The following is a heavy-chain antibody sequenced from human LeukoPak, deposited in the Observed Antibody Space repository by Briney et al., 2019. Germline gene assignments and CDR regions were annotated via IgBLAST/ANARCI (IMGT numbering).Heavy chain of an antibody. V-gene: IGHV4-39*01. D-gene: IGHD6-19*01. CDR3: ARHAEYNSGWHFYLDL. Sequence: SETLSLTCTVSGVSTTNGIYYWAWIRQSPGKGLEWIGSVHNVGSTYYNLSLRSRVTMSIDTSKNQFSLRLNSVTAADTAVYYCARHAEYNSGWHFYLDLWGQGILVTVSS. J-gene: IGHJ4*02. CDR2: VHNVGST. CDR1: GVSTTNGIYY.